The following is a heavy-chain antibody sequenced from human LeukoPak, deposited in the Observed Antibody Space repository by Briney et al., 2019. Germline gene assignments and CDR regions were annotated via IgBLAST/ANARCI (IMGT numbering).Heavy chain of an antibody. Sequence: GSLRLSCAASGFTVSSNDMSWVRQAPGKGLEWVSVIYSGGSTYCADSVKGRFTISRHNSKNTLYLQMNSLRADDTAVYYCARADFGYSSGWLFDYWGQGTLVTVSS. CDR1: GFTVSSND. D-gene: IGHD6-19*01. V-gene: IGHV3-53*04. J-gene: IGHJ4*02. CDR2: IYSGGST. CDR3: ARADFGYSSGWLFDY.